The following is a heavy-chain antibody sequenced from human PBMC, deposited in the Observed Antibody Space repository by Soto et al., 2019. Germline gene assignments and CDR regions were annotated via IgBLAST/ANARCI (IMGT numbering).Heavy chain of an antibody. J-gene: IGHJ3*02. D-gene: IGHD3-22*01. CDR2: IIPIFGTA. CDR1: GGTFSSYA. CDR3: ARVRITMIVVVYSGAFDI. V-gene: IGHV1-69*06. Sequence: SVQVSCKASGGTFSSYAISWVRQAPGQGFEWMGGIIPIFGTANYAQKFQGRVTITADKSTSTAYMELSSLRSEDTAVYYCARVRITMIVVVYSGAFDIWGQGTMVTV.